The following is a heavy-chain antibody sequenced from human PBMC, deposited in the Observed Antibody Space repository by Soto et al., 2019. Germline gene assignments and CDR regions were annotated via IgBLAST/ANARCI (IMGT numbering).Heavy chain of an antibody. V-gene: IGHV4-31*03. CDR1: GASISSGGYY. D-gene: IGHD6-25*01. CDR3: ARAVSAHFDY. Sequence: TLSLTCTVSGASISSGGYYWSWVRQHPGKGLEWIGCISYSGSTYYSPSLKSRLIISLDTSTNHFSLEMTSVTAADTAVYYCARAVSAHFDYWGQGTLVTVSS. J-gene: IGHJ4*02. CDR2: ISYSGST.